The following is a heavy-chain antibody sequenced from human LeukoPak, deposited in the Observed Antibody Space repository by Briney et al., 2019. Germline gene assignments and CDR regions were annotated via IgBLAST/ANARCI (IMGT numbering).Heavy chain of an antibody. Sequence: PSETLSLTCSVSGASISSSSYYWGWIRQPPGKGLEWIGSVYFNGNTYYNPSLKSRVTISVDTSKNQFSLKLSSVTAADTAVYYCARDVGATPGYFDYWGQGTLVTASS. J-gene: IGHJ4*02. CDR3: ARDVGATPGYFDY. CDR2: VYFNGNT. D-gene: IGHD1-26*01. V-gene: IGHV4-39*07. CDR1: GASISSSSYY.